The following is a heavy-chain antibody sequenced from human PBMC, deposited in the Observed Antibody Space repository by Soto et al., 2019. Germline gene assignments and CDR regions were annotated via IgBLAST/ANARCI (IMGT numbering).Heavy chain of an antibody. Sequence: ASVKVSCKASGYTFTGYYMHWVRQAPGQGLEWMGWINPNSGGTNYAQKFQGWVTMTRDTSISTAYMELSRLRSDDTAVYYCARETPPSGSYGASDAFDIWRQGTMVTVSS. D-gene: IGHD1-26*01. CDR3: ARETPPSGSYGASDAFDI. J-gene: IGHJ3*02. CDR1: GYTFTGYY. CDR2: INPNSGGT. V-gene: IGHV1-2*04.